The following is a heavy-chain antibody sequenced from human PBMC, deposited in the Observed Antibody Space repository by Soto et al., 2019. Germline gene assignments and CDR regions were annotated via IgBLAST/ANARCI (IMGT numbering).Heavy chain of an antibody. CDR1: GGSISSGGYS. D-gene: IGHD2-21*02. CDR3: PRGSPVATDY. J-gene: IGHJ4*02. Sequence: PSETLSLTCAVSGGSISSGGYSWSWIRQPPGKGLEWIGYIYHSGSTYYNPSLKSRVTISVDRSKNQFSLKLSSVTAADTAVYYCPRGSPVATDYWGKGTLVTVSS. V-gene: IGHV4-30-2*01. CDR2: IYHSGST.